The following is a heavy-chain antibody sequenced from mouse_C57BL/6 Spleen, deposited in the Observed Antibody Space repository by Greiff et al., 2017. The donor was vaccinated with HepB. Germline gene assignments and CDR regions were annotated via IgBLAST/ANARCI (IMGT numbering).Heavy chain of an antibody. CDR1: GFNIKDDY. V-gene: IGHV14-4*01. CDR2: IDPENGDT. Sequence: EVQLQQSGAELVRPGASVKLSCTASGFNIKDDYMHWVKQRPEQGLEWIGWIDPENGDTEYASKFQGKATITADTSSNTVYLQLSSLTSEDTAVYYCTRLGFDCWGKGTTRTVAS. D-gene: IGHD3-3*01. J-gene: IGHJ2*01. CDR3: TRLGFDC.